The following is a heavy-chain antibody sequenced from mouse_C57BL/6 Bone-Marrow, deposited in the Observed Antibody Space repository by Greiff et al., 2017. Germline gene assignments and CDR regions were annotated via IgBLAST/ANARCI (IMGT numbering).Heavy chain of an antibody. Sequence: VQLQQSGPGLVKPSQSLSLTCSVTGYSITSGYYWNWIRQFPGNKLEWMGYISYDGSNNYNPSLKNRISITRDTSKNQFFLKLNSVTTEDTATYYCARDLLSSYWYFDVWGTGTTVTVSS. CDR1: GYSITSGYY. V-gene: IGHV3-6*01. D-gene: IGHD2-1*01. CDR2: ISYDGSN. CDR3: ARDLLSSYWYFDV. J-gene: IGHJ1*03.